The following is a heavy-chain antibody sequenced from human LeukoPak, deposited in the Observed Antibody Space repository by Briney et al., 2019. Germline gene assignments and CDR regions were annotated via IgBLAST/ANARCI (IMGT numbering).Heavy chain of an antibody. CDR1: GGSLSTNSYY. D-gene: IGHD3-10*01. Sequence: PSETLSLTCTVSGGSLSTNSYYWGRHRPPPGKGLVGIGSIYYSGTTYYHPSLKSRVTISVATSKDQFSLKLSSVTAADTAVYYCARHSSVLPFDYWGQGTLVAVSS. V-gene: IGHV4-39*01. CDR2: IYYSGTT. J-gene: IGHJ4*02. CDR3: ARHSSVLPFDY.